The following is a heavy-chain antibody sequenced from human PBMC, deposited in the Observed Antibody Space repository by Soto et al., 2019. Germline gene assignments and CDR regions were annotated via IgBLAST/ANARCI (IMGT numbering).Heavy chain of an antibody. V-gene: IGHV4-34*01. CDR1: GGSFSGYY. CDR3: ARGPDPQGDY. J-gene: IGHJ4*02. CDR2: INHSGST. Sequence: PSETLSLTCAVYGGSFSGYYWSWIRQPPGKGLEWIGEINHSGSTNYNPSLKSRVTISVDTSKNQFSLKLSSVTAADTAVYYCARGPDPQGDYWGQGTLVTVSS.